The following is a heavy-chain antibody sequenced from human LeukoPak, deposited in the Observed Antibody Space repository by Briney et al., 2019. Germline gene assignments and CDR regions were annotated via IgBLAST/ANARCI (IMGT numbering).Heavy chain of an antibody. CDR2: IWFDGSNK. CDR3: MRDSGEYRSEWYFDL. V-gene: IGHV3-33*01. Sequence: PGGSLRLSCAASGFTFSSYGMHWVRQAPGKGLEWVAVIWFDGSNKFYRDSVRGRFTISRDDSKNTLYLQMHSLRVGDTAVYYCMRDSGEYRSEWYFDLWGRGTLVTVSS. CDR1: GFTFSSYG. D-gene: IGHD6-19*01. J-gene: IGHJ2*01.